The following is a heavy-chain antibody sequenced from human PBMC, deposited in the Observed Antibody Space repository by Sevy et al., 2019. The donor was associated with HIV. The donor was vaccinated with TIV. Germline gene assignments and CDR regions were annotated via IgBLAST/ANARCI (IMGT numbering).Heavy chain of an antibody. V-gene: IGHV1-18*01. CDR2: ISAYNGNT. CDR3: AREGGGYYDILTGYSHGMDV. Sequence: ASVKVSCKASGYTFTSYGISWVRQAPGQGLEWMGWISAYNGNTNYAQKLQGRVTMTTDTSTSTAYMVLRSLRSDDTAVYYCAREGGGYYDILTGYSHGMDVWGQGTTVTVSS. J-gene: IGHJ6*02. D-gene: IGHD3-9*01. CDR1: GYTFTSYG.